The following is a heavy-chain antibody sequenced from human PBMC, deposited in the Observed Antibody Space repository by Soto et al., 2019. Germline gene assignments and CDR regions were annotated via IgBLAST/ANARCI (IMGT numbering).Heavy chain of an antibody. D-gene: IGHD1-20*01. CDR1: GGSINIGGYY. V-gene: IGHV4-31*03. J-gene: IGHJ4*02. CDR3: AITAWHFFNY. CDR2: IYYSGST. Sequence: SETLSLTCTVSGGSINIGGYYWSWIRQHPGKGLEWIGYIYYSGSTFYTPSLKSRVTISFDTSNNKFSLKLKSVTAADTTVYCCAITAWHFFNYWGQGTVVTVAT.